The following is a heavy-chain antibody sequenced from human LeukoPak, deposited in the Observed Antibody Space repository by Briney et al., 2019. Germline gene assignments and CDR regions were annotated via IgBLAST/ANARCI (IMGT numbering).Heavy chain of an antibody. CDR1: GYTFTGYY. CDR3: AREPYRRDGSGRHQVGY. V-gene: IGHV1-2*06. CDR2: INPNSGGT. Sequence: ASVKVSCKAAGYTFTGYYMFWVRQAPGQGLEWMGRINPNSGGTNYAQKFQGRVTMTRDTSISTAYMELSSLRSEDTAVYYCAREPYRRDGSGRHQVGYWGQGTLVTVSS. J-gene: IGHJ4*02. D-gene: IGHD6-19*01.